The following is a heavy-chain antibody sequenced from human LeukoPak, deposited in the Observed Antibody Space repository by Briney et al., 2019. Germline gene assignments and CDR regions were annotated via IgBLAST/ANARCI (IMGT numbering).Heavy chain of an antibody. Sequence: LETLSLTCTVSGGSISDYYWSWIRQPPGKGLEFIGYIYYSGSTNYSPSLKSRVTISVDTSKNQFSLKLSSVTAADTAVYYCTGRLPLTYSSSWYRDYWGQGTLVTVSS. D-gene: IGHD6-13*01. CDR2: IYYSGST. V-gene: IGHV4-59*01. J-gene: IGHJ4*02. CDR3: TGRLPLTYSSSWYRDY. CDR1: GGSISDYY.